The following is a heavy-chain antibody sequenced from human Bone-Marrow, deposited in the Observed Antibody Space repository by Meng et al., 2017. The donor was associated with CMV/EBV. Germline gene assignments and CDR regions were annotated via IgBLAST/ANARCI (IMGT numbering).Heavy chain of an antibody. CDR3: ARGLRTGLNWFDP. J-gene: IGHJ5*02. D-gene: IGHD3/OR15-3a*01. Sequence: GESLKISCAASGFTFSSYSMNWVRQAPGKGLEWVSSISSSSSYIYYADSVKGRFTISRDNAKNSLYLQMNSLRAEDTAVYYCARGLRTGLNWFDPWGQGNLVTVSS. V-gene: IGHV3-21*01. CDR2: ISSSSSYI. CDR1: GFTFSSYS.